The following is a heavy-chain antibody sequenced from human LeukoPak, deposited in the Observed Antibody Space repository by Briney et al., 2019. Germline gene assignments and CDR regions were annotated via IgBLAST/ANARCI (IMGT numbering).Heavy chain of an antibody. J-gene: IGHJ4*02. Sequence: ASVKVSCKASGYTFTNYAKNWVRQAPGQGLEWMGWINTNTGNPTYAQGFTGRFVFSLDTSVSTAYLQISSLKAEDTAVYYCARESAQWLVRYFDYWGQGTLVTVSS. D-gene: IGHD6-19*01. CDR2: INTNTGNP. CDR1: GYTFTNYA. CDR3: ARESAQWLVRYFDY. V-gene: IGHV7-4-1*02.